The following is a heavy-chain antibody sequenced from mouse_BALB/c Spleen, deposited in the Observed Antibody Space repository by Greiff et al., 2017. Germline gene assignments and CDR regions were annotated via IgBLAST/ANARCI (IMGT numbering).Heavy chain of an antibody. D-gene: IGHD2-4*01. J-gene: IGHJ2*01. V-gene: IGHV14-4*02. CDR1: GFNIKDYY. CDR3: NANYDYATSGQAVYFDY. CDR2: IDPENGDT. Sequence: VQLKESGAELVRSGASVKLSCTASGFNIKDYYMHWVKQRPEQGLEWIGWIDPENGDTEYAPKFQGKATMTADTSSNTAYLQLSSLTSEDTAVYYCNANYDYATSGQAVYFDYWGQGTTLTVSS.